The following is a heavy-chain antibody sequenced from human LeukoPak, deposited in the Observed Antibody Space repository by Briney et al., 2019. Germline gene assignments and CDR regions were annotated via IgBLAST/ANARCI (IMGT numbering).Heavy chain of an antibody. V-gene: IGHV4-59*08. CDR2: IYYSGST. J-gene: IGHJ6*02. Sequence: SETLSLTCTVSGGSISSYYWSWIRQPPGKGLEWIGYIYYSGSTNYNPSLKSRVTLSVDTSKNQFSLKLSSVTAADTAVYYCARYSRLYYYGMDVWGQGTTVTVSS. D-gene: IGHD6-13*01. CDR1: GGSISSYY. CDR3: ARYSRLYYYGMDV.